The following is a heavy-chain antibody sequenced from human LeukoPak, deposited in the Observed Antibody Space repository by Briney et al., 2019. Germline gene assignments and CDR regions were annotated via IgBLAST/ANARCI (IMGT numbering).Heavy chain of an antibody. V-gene: IGHV1-18*01. CDR3: ATEAVDYYYYYMDV. D-gene: IGHD4-23*01. CDR1: GYTFTSYG. J-gene: IGHJ6*03. Sequence: ASVKVSCKASGYTFTSYGISWVRQAPGQGLEWMGWISAYNGNTNYAQKFQGRVTMTEDTSTDTAYMELSSLRSEDTAVYYCATEAVDYYYYYMDVWGKGTTVTVSS. CDR2: ISAYNGNT.